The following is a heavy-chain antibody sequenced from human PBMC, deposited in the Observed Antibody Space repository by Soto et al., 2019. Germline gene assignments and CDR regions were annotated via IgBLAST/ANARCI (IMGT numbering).Heavy chain of an antibody. V-gene: IGHV4-31*03. CDR2: ISDSGSS. J-gene: IGHJ4*02. D-gene: IGHD3-9*01. CDR3: ARTTFYDIFTAYYSLFDY. Sequence: QVQLQESGPGLAKPSQTLTLTCTVSGGSINSGRFYWSWIRQHPGKGLEWIGHISDSGSSYYNPSLESRVTISVDTSKNQFSLKLSAVTAADTAVYFCARTTFYDIFTAYYSLFDYWGQGTMVTVSS. CDR1: GGSINSGRFY.